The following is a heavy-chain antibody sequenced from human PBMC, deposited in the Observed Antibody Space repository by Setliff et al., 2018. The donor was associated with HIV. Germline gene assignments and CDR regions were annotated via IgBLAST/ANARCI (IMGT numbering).Heavy chain of an antibody. CDR2: IFYTGST. CDR1: DVSISAYY. J-gene: IGHJ6*03. Sequence: SETLSLTCTVSDVSISAYYWSWIRQPPGKGLEWIGDIFYTGSTNYIPSLKSRVTISIDTSKNQFSLKLSSVTAADTAVYYCARGGENMKNYYYYYMDVWGKGTTVTVSS. V-gene: IGHV4-59*08. D-gene: IGHD3-16*01. CDR3: ARGGENMKNYYYYYMDV.